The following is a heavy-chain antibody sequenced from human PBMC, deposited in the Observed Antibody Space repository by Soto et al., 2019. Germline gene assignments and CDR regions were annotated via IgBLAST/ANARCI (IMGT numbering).Heavy chain of an antibody. V-gene: IGHV1-18*04. CDR2: ISGYNGAT. Sequence: QAQLVQPGGEVKTPGASVKVSYQASGYGFSSYGITWVRQAPGQGLEWLGWISGYNGATNYAQRFQDRVTMTTDTSSSTGYMELRSLRFDDTAVYYCARRSMMQEPAARYYYALDVWGQGTALIVSS. CDR3: ARRSMMQEPAARYYYALDV. J-gene: IGHJ6*02. CDR1: GYGFSSYG. D-gene: IGHD3-16*01.